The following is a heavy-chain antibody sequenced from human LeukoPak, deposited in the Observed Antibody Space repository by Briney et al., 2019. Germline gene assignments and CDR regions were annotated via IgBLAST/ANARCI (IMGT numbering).Heavy chain of an antibody. D-gene: IGHD1-26*01. Sequence: SVKVSCKASGGTFSSYAISWVRQAPGQGLEWMGGIIPIFGTANYAQKFQGRVTITADESTSTAYMELSSLRSEDTAVYYCARGSGSYPKYYFDYWGQGTLVTVTS. CDR3: ARGSGSYPKYYFDY. V-gene: IGHV1-69*13. CDR1: GGTFSSYA. J-gene: IGHJ4*02. CDR2: IIPIFGTA.